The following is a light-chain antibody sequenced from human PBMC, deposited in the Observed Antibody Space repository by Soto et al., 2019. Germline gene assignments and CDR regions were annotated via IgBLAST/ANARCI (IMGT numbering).Light chain of an antibody. CDR3: RQYDTSPCT. V-gene: IGKV3-20*01. J-gene: IGKJ1*01. CDR2: CAS. Sequence: EIVLTQSPGTLSLSPGERATLSCRASQSVSSNYLAWYQQKPGQAPRLLIYCASSRATGIPVRFSGSGSGPDFTLTIIRLGREDIAVYYCRQYDTSPCTFGQGTKVAIK. CDR1: QSVSSNY.